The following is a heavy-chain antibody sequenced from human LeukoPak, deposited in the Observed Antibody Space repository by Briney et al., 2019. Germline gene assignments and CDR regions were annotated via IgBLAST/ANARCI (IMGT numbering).Heavy chain of an antibody. CDR1: GFTFSDYD. CDR3: ARAWTGYSYGDY. D-gene: IGHD5-18*01. J-gene: IGHJ4*02. V-gene: IGHV3-11*01. CDR2: ISGSGSTI. Sequence: PGGSLRLSCAASGFTFSDYDMSWIRQAPGKGLEWVSYISGSGSTIYYADSVKGRFTISRDNAKNSLYLQMNSLRAEDTAVYYCARAWTGYSYGDYWGQGTLVTVSS.